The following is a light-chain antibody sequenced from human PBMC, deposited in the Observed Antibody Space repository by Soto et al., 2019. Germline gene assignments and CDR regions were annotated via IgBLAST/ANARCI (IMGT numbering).Light chain of an antibody. CDR2: EVS. CDR3: SSYTSSSTRV. V-gene: IGLV2-14*01. CDR1: TSDVGLYNY. Sequence: QSALTQPASVSGSPGQSITISCTGTTSDVGLYNYVSWYQQHPGKAPKLMIYEVSNRPSGVSNRFSGSKSGNTASLTISGLQAEDEADYYCSSYTSSSTRVFGTGTKVTVL. J-gene: IGLJ1*01.